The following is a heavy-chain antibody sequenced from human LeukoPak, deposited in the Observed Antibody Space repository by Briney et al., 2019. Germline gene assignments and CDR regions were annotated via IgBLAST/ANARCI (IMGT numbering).Heavy chain of an antibody. CDR3: ARRIQTYYYDSSGYLEHDY. J-gene: IGHJ4*02. V-gene: IGHV4-34*01. D-gene: IGHD3-22*01. CDR1: GGSFSGYY. Sequence: SETLSLTCAVYGGSFSGYYWSWIRQPPGKGLEWIGEINHSGSTNYNPSLKSRVTISVDTSKNQFSLKLSSVTAADTAVYYCARRIQTYYYDSSGYLEHDYWGQGTLVTVSS. CDR2: INHSGST.